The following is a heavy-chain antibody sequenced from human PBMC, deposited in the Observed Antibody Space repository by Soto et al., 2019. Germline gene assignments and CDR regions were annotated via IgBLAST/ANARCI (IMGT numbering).Heavy chain of an antibody. Sequence: EVQLVESGGGLVQPGGSLRLSCAASGFTVSSNCMSWVRQAPGKGLEWVSVIYSGGSTHYADSVKGRFTISRDNSKNTLYLQMNSLRAEDTAVYYCARGAVRGVINPENWFAPWGQGTLVPVSS. V-gene: IGHV3-66*01. CDR3: ARGAVRGVINPENWFAP. J-gene: IGHJ5*02. D-gene: IGHD3-10*01. CDR1: GFTVSSNC. CDR2: IYSGGST.